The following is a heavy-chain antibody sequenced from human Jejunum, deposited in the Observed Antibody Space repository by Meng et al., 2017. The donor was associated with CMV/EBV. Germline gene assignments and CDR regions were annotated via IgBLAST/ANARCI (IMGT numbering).Heavy chain of an antibody. J-gene: IGHJ4*02. CDR1: RASLSSYY. D-gene: IGHD6-6*01. CDR2: VYYGGGT. V-gene: IGHV4-59*01. Sequence: LSRASLSSYYGNWIRQPPSKGLEWIGYVYYGGGTNYNPSLKSRVTISVDTSKNQFSLKLSSVTAADTAVYYCARAYSSSCRGDYWGQGTLVTVSS. CDR3: ARAYSSSCRGDY.